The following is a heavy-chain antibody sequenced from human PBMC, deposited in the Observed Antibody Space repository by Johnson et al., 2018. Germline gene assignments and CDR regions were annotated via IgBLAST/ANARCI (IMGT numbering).Heavy chain of an antibody. CDR2: IYYSGST. CDR3: ARGDSSLIDYYYYMDV. Sequence: QVQLQESGPGLVKPSETLSLTCTVSGGSISSYYWSWIRQPPGKGLEWSGYIYYSGSTNYNPSLKSRVTISVDTSKNQFSLKLSSVTAAGTAVDYCARGDSSLIDYYYYMDVGGKGTTVTVSS. D-gene: IGHD2-21*02. CDR1: GGSISSYY. J-gene: IGHJ6*03. V-gene: IGHV4-59*01.